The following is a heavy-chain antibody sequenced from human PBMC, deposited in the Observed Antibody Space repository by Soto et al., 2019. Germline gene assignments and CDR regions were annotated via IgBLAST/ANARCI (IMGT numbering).Heavy chain of an antibody. V-gene: IGHV4-59*08. CDR1: GGSISSYY. CDR3: ARRGCSGGSCYFPRTYYFDY. Sequence: SETLSLTCTVSGGSISSYYWSWIRQPPGKGLEWIGYIYYSGSTNYNPSLKSRVTISVDTSKNQFSLKLSSVTAADTAVRYCARRGCSGGSCYFPRTYYFDYWGQGTLVTVS. CDR2: IYYSGST. J-gene: IGHJ4*02. D-gene: IGHD2-15*01.